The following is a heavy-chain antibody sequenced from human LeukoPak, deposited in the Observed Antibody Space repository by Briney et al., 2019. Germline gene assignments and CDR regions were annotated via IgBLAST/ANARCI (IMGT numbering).Heavy chain of an antibody. CDR3: ARDYLSVVDCGGDCTTDAFDI. J-gene: IGHJ3*02. D-gene: IGHD2-21*02. V-gene: IGHV3-21*01. CDR2: ISSSSSYI. Sequence: GGSLRLSCAASGFTFSSHSMNWVRQAPGKGLEWVSSISSSSSYIYYADSVKGRFTISRDNAKNSLYLQMNSLRAEDTAVYYCARDYLSVVDCGGDCTTDAFDIWGQGTMVTVSS. CDR1: GFTFSSHS.